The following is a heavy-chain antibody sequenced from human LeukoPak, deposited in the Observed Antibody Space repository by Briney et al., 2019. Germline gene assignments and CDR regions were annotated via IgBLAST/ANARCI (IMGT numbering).Heavy chain of an antibody. CDR3: AKKDYYYMDV. V-gene: IGHV4-4*07. CDR2: IYTSGST. J-gene: IGHJ6*03. CDR1: GGSISSYY. Sequence: PSETLSLTCTVSGGSISSYYWSWIRQPAGKGLEWIGRIYTSGSTNYNPSLKSRVTMSLDTSKNQFSLKLNSVTAADTAVYYCAKKDYYYMDVWGKGTTVTVSS.